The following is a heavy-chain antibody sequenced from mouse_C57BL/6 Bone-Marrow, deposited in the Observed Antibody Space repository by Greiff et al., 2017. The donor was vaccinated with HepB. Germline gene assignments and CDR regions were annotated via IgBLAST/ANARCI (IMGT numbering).Heavy chain of an antibody. J-gene: IGHJ2*01. V-gene: IGHV5-16*01. CDR2: INYDGSST. Sequence: EVKLMESEGGLVQPGSSMKLSCTASGFTFSDYYMAWVRQVPEKGLEWVANINYDGSSTYYLDSLKSRFIISRDNAKNILYLQMSSLKSEDTATYYCARAAYYSIYFDYWGQGTTLTVSS. CDR1: GFTFSDYY. CDR3: ARAAYYSIYFDY. D-gene: IGHD2-5*01.